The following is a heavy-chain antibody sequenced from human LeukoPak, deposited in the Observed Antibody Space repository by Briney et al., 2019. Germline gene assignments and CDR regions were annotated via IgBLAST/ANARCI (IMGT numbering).Heavy chain of an antibody. V-gene: IGHV1-2*02. Sequence: ASVKVSCKASGYTFTDSYIHWLRQAPGQGLEWMGWINPNNGGTDYAQNFQGRVTMARDTSISTAYMELSRLTYDDTAVYYCATHPWRSSHYNNWGQGTLVTVSS. CDR2: INPNNGGT. J-gene: IGHJ4*02. CDR1: GYTFTDSY. D-gene: IGHD1-26*01. CDR3: ATHPWRSSHYNN.